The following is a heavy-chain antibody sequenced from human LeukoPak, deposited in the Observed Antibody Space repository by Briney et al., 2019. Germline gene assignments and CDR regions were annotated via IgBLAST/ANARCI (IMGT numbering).Heavy chain of an antibody. CDR1: GFTFSTYG. CDR3: AGDLVLAAGTSKY. Sequence: AGRSLRLSCAASGFTFSTYGMHWVRQAPGKGLERVAIIWADGNKKYYADFVKGRFTISRDNSQNMLYLQMNSLRAEDTAVYYCAGDLVLAAGTSKYWGQGTLVTVSS. CDR2: IWADGNKK. J-gene: IGHJ4*02. D-gene: IGHD6-13*01. V-gene: IGHV3-33*01.